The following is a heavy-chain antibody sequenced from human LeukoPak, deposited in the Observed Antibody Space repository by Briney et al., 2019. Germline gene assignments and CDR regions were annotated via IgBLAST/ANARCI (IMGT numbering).Heavy chain of an antibody. J-gene: IGHJ4*02. V-gene: IGHV4-39*01. CDR2: IYYTGST. D-gene: IGHD3-16*01. CDR3: ARHGGSRSFDY. CDR1: GGSIITDSFY. Sequence: SETLSLTCVVSGGSIITDSFYWAWIRQPPGKGLEWIGSIYYTGSTYYNPSLKSRISMSVDTSKNQFSLKLRSVTATDTSIFYCARHGGSRSFDYWGQATLVTVAS.